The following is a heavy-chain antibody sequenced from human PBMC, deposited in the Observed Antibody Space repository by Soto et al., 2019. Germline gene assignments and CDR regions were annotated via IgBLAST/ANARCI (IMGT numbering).Heavy chain of an antibody. CDR3: ARHVGSTRIDY. V-gene: IGHV5-51*01. Sequence: SLKISCKVSGYSFTTYWIGWVRQMPGKGLEWMGIIYPGDSDTRYSPSFQGQVTISADKSISTAYLQWSSVKASDTAIYYCARHVGSTRIDYWGQGTLVTVSS. CDR1: GYSFTTYW. CDR2: IYPGDSDT. J-gene: IGHJ4*02. D-gene: IGHD2-2*03.